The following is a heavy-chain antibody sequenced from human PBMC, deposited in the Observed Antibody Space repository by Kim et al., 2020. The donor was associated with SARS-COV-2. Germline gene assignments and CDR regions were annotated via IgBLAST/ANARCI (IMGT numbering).Heavy chain of an antibody. CDR1: GFTVSSNY. V-gene: IGHV3-66*01. CDR3: ARVDSGSSWYLDYYYYYMDV. J-gene: IGHJ6*03. D-gene: IGHD6-13*01. CDR2: IYSGGST. Sequence: GGSLRLSCAASGFTVSSNYMSWVRQAPGKGLEWVSVIYSGGSTYYADSVKGRFTISRDNSKNTLYLQMNSLRAEDTAVYHCARVDSGSSWYLDYYYYYMDVWGKGTTVTVSS.